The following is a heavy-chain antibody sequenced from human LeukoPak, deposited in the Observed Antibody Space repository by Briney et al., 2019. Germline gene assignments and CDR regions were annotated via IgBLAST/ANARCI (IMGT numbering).Heavy chain of an antibody. CDR3: ARDPEGYCSGGSCHLYYGMDV. CDR1: GYTFTGYY. Sequence: EASVKVSCKASGYTFTGYYMHWVRQAPGQGLEWMGWINPNSGGTNYAQKFQGRVTMTRDTSISTAYMELSRLRSDDTAVYYCARDPEGYCSGGSCHLYYGMDVWGQGTTVTVSS. D-gene: IGHD2-15*01. V-gene: IGHV1-2*02. CDR2: INPNSGGT. J-gene: IGHJ6*02.